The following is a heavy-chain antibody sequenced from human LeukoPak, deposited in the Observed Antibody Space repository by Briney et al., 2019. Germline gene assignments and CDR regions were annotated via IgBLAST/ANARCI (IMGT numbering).Heavy chain of an antibody. Sequence: GSSVKVSCKASGGIFSSYAISWVRQAPGQGLEWMGGIIPIFGTANYAQKFQGKVTITADESTSTAYMELSSLRSEDTAVYYCARGWDYDSGGRPTAYVYWGQGTLVSVSS. V-gene: IGHV1-69*01. CDR2: IIPIFGTA. D-gene: IGHD3-22*01. CDR1: GGIFSSYA. J-gene: IGHJ4*02. CDR3: ARGWDYDSGGRPTAYVY.